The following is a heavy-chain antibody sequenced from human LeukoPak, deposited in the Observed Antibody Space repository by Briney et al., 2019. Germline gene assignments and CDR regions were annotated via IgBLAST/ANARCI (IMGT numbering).Heavy chain of an antibody. J-gene: IGHJ4*02. CDR1: GFSFRYFA. D-gene: IGHD6-19*01. CDR3: ARDSGYSSGWYGAAEFDY. V-gene: IGHV3-64*02. Sequence: GGSLRLSCVGSGFSFRYFAIHWVRQAPGKGLEYVSVINTDGRITYYADSVKGRFTISRDNAKNSLYLQMNSLRAEDTAVYYCARDSGYSSGWYGAAEFDYWGQGTLVTVSS. CDR2: INTDGRIT.